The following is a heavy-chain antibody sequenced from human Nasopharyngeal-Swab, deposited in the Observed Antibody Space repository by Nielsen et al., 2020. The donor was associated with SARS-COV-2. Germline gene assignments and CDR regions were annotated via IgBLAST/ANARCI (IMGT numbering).Heavy chain of an antibody. J-gene: IGHJ4*02. CDR1: GYTFTNHF. CDR2: INPSGSNT. D-gene: IGHD5-18*01. Sequence: ASVKVSCKASGYTFTNHFIHWVRQAPGQGLEWMGMINPSGSNTGYAQKFRDRVTVTRDTSTSTVYMELRSLTSEDTAAYYCARGYNYACPYWGQGTLVTVSS. CDR3: ARGYNYACPY. V-gene: IGHV1-46*01.